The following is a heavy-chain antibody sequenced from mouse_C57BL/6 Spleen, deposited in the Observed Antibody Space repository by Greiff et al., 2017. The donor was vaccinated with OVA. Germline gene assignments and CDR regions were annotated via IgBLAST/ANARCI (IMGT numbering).Heavy chain of an antibody. CDR3: AREAIYYDYPWFAY. V-gene: IGHV1-22*01. Sequence: EVKLQQSGPELVKPGASVKMSCKASGYTFTDYNMHWVKQSHGKSLEWIGYINPNNGGTSYNQKFKGKATLTVNKSSSTAYMGLRSLTSEDSAVYYCAREAIYYDYPWFAYWGQGTLVTVSA. J-gene: IGHJ3*01. CDR1: GYTFTDYN. CDR2: INPNNGGT. D-gene: IGHD2-4*01.